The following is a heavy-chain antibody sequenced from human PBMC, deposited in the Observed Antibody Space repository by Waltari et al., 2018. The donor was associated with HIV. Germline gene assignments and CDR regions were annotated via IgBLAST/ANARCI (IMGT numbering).Heavy chain of an antibody. J-gene: IGHJ4*02. D-gene: IGHD6-19*01. CDR1: VESFSGHY. Sequence: QGHLEQWGTRLVKPSETLSLTCAVYVESFSGHYWNWVRQSPGKGLEWFGEMNHSGIRNRNPSLKSRATMSVDSSKNQFTLKLESETAADTAVYYCARQDSSGWYSFDIWGQGTLVTVSS. CDR3: ARQDSSGWYSFDI. CDR2: MNHSGIR. V-gene: IGHV4-34*02.